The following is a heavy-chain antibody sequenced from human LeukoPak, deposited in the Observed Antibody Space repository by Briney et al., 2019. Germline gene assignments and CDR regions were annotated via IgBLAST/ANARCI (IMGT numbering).Heavy chain of an antibody. D-gene: IGHD5-18*01. Sequence: GGSLRLSCAASGFTFSSYTIHWVRQAPGKGLEWVSAISGSGGSTYYADSVKGRFTISRDNSKNTLYLQMNSLRAEDTAVYYCAKDSSTVADMADYWGQGTLVTVSS. CDR1: GFTFSSYT. V-gene: IGHV3-23*01. CDR3: AKDSSTVADMADY. J-gene: IGHJ4*02. CDR2: ISGSGGST.